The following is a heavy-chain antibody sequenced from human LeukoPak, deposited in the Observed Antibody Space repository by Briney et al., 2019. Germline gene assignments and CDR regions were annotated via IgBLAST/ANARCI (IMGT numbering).Heavy chain of an antibody. CDR3: ARASRVLRYFDWSPSFDY. Sequence: ASVKVSCKASGYTFTSYDINWVRQATGQGLEWMGWMNPNGGNTGYAQKFQGRVTITRNTSISTAYMELSSLRSEDTAVYYCARASRVLRYFDWSPSFDYWGQGTLVTVSS. CDR2: MNPNGGNT. V-gene: IGHV1-8*03. D-gene: IGHD3-9*01. J-gene: IGHJ4*02. CDR1: GYTFTSYD.